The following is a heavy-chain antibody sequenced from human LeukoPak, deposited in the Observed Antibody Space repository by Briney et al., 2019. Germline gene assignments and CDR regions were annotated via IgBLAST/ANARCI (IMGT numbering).Heavy chain of an antibody. V-gene: IGHV3-48*01. CDR3: ASGNYFDY. J-gene: IGHJ4*02. CDR2: ISSSSSTI. D-gene: IGHD1-26*01. Sequence: GGSLRLSCAASGFTFSSYSMNWVRQAPGKGLEWVSYISSSSSTIYCADSVKGRFTISRDNAKNSLYLQMNSLRAEDTAVYYCASGNYFDYWGQGTLVTVSS. CDR1: GFTFSSYS.